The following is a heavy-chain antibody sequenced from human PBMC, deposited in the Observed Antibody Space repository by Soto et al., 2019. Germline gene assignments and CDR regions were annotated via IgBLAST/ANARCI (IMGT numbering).Heavy chain of an antibody. V-gene: IGHV3-30*18. CDR2: ISYDGSNK. CDR3: AKGQHCSTTSCYFYYYGTDV. J-gene: IGHJ6*02. Sequence: QVQLVESGGGVVQPGRSLRLSCAASGFTFSTYGMHWVRQAPGKGLERVAVISYDGSNKYYADSVKGRFTISRDNSKSTLYLQMNSLRAEDTAVYHCAKGQHCSTTSCYFYYYGTDVWGQGTTVTVSS. D-gene: IGHD2-2*01. CDR1: GFTFSTYG.